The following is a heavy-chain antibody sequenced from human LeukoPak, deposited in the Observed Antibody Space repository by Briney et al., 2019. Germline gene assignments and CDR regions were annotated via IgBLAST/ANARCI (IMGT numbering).Heavy chain of an antibody. J-gene: IGHJ4*02. Sequence: PGGSLRLSCAASGFTVSSNYMSWGRQAPGKGLEWVSVIYSGGSTYYADSVKGRFTISRDNSKNTLYLQMNSLRAEDTAVYYCARVVRSGGSCYSDYWGQGTLVTVSS. D-gene: IGHD2-15*01. CDR1: GFTVSSNY. CDR3: ARVVRSGGSCYSDY. CDR2: IYSGGST. V-gene: IGHV3-66*02.